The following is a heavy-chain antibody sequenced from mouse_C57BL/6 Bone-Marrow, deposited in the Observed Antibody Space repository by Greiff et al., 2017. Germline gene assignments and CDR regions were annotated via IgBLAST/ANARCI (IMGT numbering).Heavy chain of an antibody. CDR1: GFTFSSYT. V-gene: IGHV5-9*01. CDR3: ARHGGMVTSYFYWYFDV. CDR2: ISGGGGNT. Sequence: EVMLVESGGGLVKPGGSLKLSCAASGFTFSSYTMSWVRQTPEKRLEWVATISGGGGNTYYPDSVKGRFTISRDNAKTTLYLQMSSLRSEDTALYYCARHGGMVTSYFYWYFDVWGTGTTVTVSS. J-gene: IGHJ1*03. D-gene: IGHD2-10*02.